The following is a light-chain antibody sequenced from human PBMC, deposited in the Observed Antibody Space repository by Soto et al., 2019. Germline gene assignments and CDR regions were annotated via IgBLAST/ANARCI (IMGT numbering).Light chain of an antibody. Sequence: DIQMTQSPSSLSASVGDRVTITCQASQDIRNSLNWYQQKPGKAPQLLIYDTSNLETGVPSRFSGSSSGTDFTFTISSLQPEDIATYYCQQYDNLPLFTFGQGTKLEIK. CDR3: QQYDNLPLFT. J-gene: IGKJ2*01. CDR1: QDIRNS. V-gene: IGKV1-33*01. CDR2: DTS.